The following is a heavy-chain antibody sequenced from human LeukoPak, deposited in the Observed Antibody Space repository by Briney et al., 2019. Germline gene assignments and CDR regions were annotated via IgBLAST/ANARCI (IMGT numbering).Heavy chain of an antibody. CDR1: GFTFSSYA. CDR2: ISGSGGST. CDR3: AKGYSNYRYNWFDP. J-gene: IGHJ5*02. V-gene: IGHV3-23*01. D-gene: IGHD4-11*01. Sequence: GGSLRLSCAASGFTFSSYAMSWVRQAPGKGLEWVSAISGSGGSTYYADSVKGRFTTSRDNSKNTLYLQMNSLRAEDTAVYYCAKGYSNYRYNWFDPWGQGTLVTVSS.